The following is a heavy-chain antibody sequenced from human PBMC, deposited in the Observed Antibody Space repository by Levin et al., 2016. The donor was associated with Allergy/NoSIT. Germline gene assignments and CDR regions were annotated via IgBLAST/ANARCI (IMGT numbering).Heavy chain of an antibody. V-gene: IGHV1-18*01. Sequence: ASVKVSCKASGYTFTSYGISWVRQAPGQGLEWMGWISAYNGNTNYAQKLQGRVTMTTDTSTSTAYMELRSLRSDDTAVYYCARLNYDFWSGLLGYFDYWGQGTLVTVSS. J-gene: IGHJ4*02. D-gene: IGHD3-3*01. CDR3: ARLNYDFWSGLLGYFDY. CDR1: GYTFTSYG. CDR2: ISAYNGNT.